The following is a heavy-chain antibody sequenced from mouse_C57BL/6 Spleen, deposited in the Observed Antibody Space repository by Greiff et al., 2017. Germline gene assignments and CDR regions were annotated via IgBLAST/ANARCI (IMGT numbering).Heavy chain of an antibody. Sequence: VQLQQPGAELVKPGASVKLSCKASGYTFTSYWMHWVKQRPGQGLEWIGWIYPGSGNTKYNEKFKGKATLTADTSSSTAYMQLSSLTSEDSAVYYCARDYFDYWGQGTTLTVSS. V-gene: IGHV1-66*01. CDR1: GYTFTSYW. CDR2: IYPGSGNT. J-gene: IGHJ2*01. CDR3: ARDYFDY.